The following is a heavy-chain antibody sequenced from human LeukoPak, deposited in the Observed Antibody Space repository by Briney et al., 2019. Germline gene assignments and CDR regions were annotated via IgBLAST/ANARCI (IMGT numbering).Heavy chain of an antibody. D-gene: IGHD2-21*01. V-gene: IGHV1-46*01. J-gene: IGHJ3*02. Sequence: ASVKVSCKASGYTFTSYYMHWVRQAPGQGLEWMGIINPSGGSTSYAQKFQGRVTMTTDTSTSTAYMELRSLRSDDTAVYYCARDLVITTTPGDAFDIWGQGTMVTVSS. CDR1: GYTFTSYY. CDR3: ARDLVITTTPGDAFDI. CDR2: INPSGGST.